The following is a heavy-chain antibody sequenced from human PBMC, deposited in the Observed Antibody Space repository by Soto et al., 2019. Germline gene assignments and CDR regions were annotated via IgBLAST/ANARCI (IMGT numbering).Heavy chain of an antibody. Sequence: SETLSLTCTVSGGSISTGDYYWSWIRQPPGKGLEWIGYIYYSGNTYYNPSLKSRVTISVDTSKNQFSLKLSSVTAADTAVYYCARDLRFGEFDFDYWGQGTLVTVSS. CDR2: IYYSGNT. D-gene: IGHD3-10*01. CDR1: GGSISTGDYY. J-gene: IGHJ4*02. V-gene: IGHV4-30-4*01. CDR3: ARDLRFGEFDFDY.